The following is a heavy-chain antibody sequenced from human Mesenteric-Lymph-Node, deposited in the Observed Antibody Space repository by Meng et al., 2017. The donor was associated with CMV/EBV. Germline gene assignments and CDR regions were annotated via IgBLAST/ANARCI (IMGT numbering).Heavy chain of an antibody. D-gene: IGHD2/OR15-2a*01. CDR1: GVSVTSVAYH. V-gene: IGHV4-61*08. J-gene: IGHJ4*02. Sequence: VQVQESGPGLGKPSQALSLTCIVAGVSVTSVAYHWSWIRQSPGKGLEWIGYINGTGITIYNPSLKSRVTILLETSKNQFSLKLNSVTTADTAVYYCAKSRSSTPGIVDDWGQGTLVTVSS. CDR2: INGTGIT. CDR3: AKSRSSTPGIVDD.